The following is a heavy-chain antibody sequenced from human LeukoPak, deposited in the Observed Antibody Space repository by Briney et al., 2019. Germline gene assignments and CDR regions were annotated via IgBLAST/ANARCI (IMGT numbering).Heavy chain of an antibody. D-gene: IGHD6-19*01. CDR1: GGSIGSHY. V-gene: IGHV4-59*08. J-gene: IGHJ5*02. Sequence: SETLSLTCTVSGGSIGSHYWNWIRQSPGKGLEWIGYIYYTGNTKYNPSLEGRVSMSVDTSKNHFSLNLNSVTATDTAVYYCARQRIAVADHSDLWGQGTLVAVSS. CDR3: ARQRIAVADHSDL. CDR2: IYYTGNT.